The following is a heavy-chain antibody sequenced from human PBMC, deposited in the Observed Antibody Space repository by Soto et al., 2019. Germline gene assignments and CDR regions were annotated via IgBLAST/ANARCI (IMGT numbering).Heavy chain of an antibody. J-gene: IGHJ3*02. CDR3: AKERDAFDI. CDR2: ISYDGSNK. CDR1: GFTFSSYG. V-gene: IGHV3-30*18. Sequence: GESLKISCAASGFTFSSYGMHWVRQAPGKGLEWVAVISYDGSNKYYADSVKGRFAISRDNSKNTLYLQMNSLRAEDTAVYYCAKERDAFDIWGQGTMVTVSS.